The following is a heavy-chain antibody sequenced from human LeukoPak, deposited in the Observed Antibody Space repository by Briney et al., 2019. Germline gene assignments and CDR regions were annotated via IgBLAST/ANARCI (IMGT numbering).Heavy chain of an antibody. CDR1: GYTFTSYG. Sequence: GASVKVSCKASGYTFTSYGISWVRQAPGQGLEWMGWISAYNGNTNYAQKLQGKVTMTTDTSTSTAYMELGSLRSDDTAVYYCARKYYDSSSYYYAFDIWGQGTMVTVSS. CDR2: ISAYNGNT. V-gene: IGHV1-18*01. D-gene: IGHD3-22*01. J-gene: IGHJ3*02. CDR3: ARKYYDSSSYYYAFDI.